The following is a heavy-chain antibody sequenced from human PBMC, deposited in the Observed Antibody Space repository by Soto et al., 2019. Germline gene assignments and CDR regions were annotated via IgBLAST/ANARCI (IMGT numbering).Heavy chain of an antibody. CDR2: ISWNSGSI. CDR3: ARDSYDGYGRYFDY. D-gene: IGHD5-12*01. V-gene: IGHV3-9*01. Sequence: GGSLRLSCAASGFTFDDYAMHWVRQAPGKGLEWVSGISWNSGSIGYADSVKGRFTISRDNAKNSLYLQVNSLRAEDTALYYCARDSYDGYGRYFDYWGQGTLVTVSS. J-gene: IGHJ4*02. CDR1: GFTFDDYA.